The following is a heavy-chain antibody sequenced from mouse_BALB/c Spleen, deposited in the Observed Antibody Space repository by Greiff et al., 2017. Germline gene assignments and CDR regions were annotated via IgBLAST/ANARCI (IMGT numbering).Heavy chain of an antibody. D-gene: IGHD2-4*01. Sequence: QVQLQQSVAELAKPGASVKMSCKASGYTFTSYWMHWVKQRPGQGLEWIGYINPSTGYTEYNQKFKDKATLTADKSSSTAYMQLSSLTSEDSAVYYCAREVTTMITTRAMDYWGQGTSVTVSS. CDR3: AREVTTMITTRAMDY. V-gene: IGHV1-7*01. J-gene: IGHJ4*01. CDR2: INPSTGYT. CDR1: GYTFTSYW.